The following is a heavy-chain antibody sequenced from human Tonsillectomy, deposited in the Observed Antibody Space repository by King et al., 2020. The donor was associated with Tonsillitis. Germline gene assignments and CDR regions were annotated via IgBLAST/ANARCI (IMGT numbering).Heavy chain of an antibody. V-gene: IGHV3-15*01. CDR3: TTLLNYDILTGNYFEF. CDR1: GFTFTKAW. J-gene: IGHJ4*02. CDR2: IRSKTDAGTT. D-gene: IGHD3-9*01. Sequence: VQLVESGGGLIKPGGSLRLSCAASGFTFTKAWMSWVRQAPGKGLEWVGRIRSKTDAGTTDYGAPVQGRFTISRDDSKNTMYLEMNSLKTEDTAVYYCTTLLNYDILTGNYFEFWGQGTLVTVSS.